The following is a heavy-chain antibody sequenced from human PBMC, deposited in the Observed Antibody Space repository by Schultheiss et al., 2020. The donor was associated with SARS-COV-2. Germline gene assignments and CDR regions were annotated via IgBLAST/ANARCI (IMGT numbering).Heavy chain of an antibody. CDR3: ARVGCSGGSCYSTYYYYGMDV. J-gene: IGHJ6*02. Sequence: ASVKVSCKASGYTFTSYGISWVRQAPGQGLEWMGWINPSGGGATYAQKFQGRVTMTRDTSTSTAYMELSSLRSEDTAVYYCARVGCSGGSCYSTYYYYGMDVWGQGTTVTVSS. D-gene: IGHD2-15*01. CDR2: INPSGGGA. CDR1: GYTFTSYG. V-gene: IGHV1-46*01.